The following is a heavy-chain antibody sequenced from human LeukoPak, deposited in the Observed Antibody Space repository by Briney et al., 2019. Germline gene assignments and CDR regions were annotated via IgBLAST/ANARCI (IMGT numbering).Heavy chain of an antibody. CDR1: GVSMSSYY. CDR3: ARLICSSATCYIRWLDP. Sequence: SETLSLTCTVSGVSMSSYYRSWIRQPPGKGLERIGYISYSGNSNYNPSLKSRVTMSVDTSKNQFSLRLSSVTAADTAAYYCARLICSSATCYIRWLDPWGQGTLVTVSS. D-gene: IGHD2-2*01. V-gene: IGHV4-59*01. CDR2: ISYSGNS. J-gene: IGHJ5*02.